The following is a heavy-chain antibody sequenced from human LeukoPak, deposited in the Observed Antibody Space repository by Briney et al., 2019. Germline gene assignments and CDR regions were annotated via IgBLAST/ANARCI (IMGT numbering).Heavy chain of an antibody. Sequence: SETLSLTCTVSGGSISSYYWSWIRQPAGKGLEWIGRIYTSGSTNYNPSLKSRVTMSVDTSKNQFSLKLSSVTAADTAVYYCARSPSPTIPGIAVAGTGAFDIWGQGTMVTVSS. V-gene: IGHV4-4*07. CDR2: IYTSGST. D-gene: IGHD6-19*01. CDR3: ARSPSPTIPGIAVAGTGAFDI. CDR1: GGSISSYY. J-gene: IGHJ3*02.